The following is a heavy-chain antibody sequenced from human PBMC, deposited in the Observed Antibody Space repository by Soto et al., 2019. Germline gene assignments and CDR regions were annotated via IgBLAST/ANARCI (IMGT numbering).Heavy chain of an antibody. CDR2: IDPSDSYT. V-gene: IGHV5-10-1*01. CDR3: ASVLKGYCSGGSCWGGNYYYYGMDV. D-gene: IGHD2-15*01. CDR1: GYSFTSYW. Sequence: GESLKISCKGSGYSFTSYWISWVRQMPGKGLEWMGRIDPSDSYTNYSPSFQGHVTISADKSISTAYLQWSSLKASDTAMYYCASVLKGYCSGGSCWGGNYYYYGMDVWGRGTTVTVSS. J-gene: IGHJ6*02.